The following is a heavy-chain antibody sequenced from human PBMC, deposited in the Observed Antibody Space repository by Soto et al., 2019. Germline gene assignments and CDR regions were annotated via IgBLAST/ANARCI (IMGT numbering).Heavy chain of an antibody. CDR1: GGSITSSNW. CDR2: IYHSGST. Sequence: QVQLQESGPGLVKPSETLSLTCAVSGGSITSSNWWSWVRQPPGKGLEWIGEIYHSGSTNYNPSLKSRVTISVDKSKNRFSLKVNSVSAADTAMYYCARRHSSTSWFDPWGQGTLVIVSS. CDR3: ARRHSSTSWFDP. J-gene: IGHJ5*02. D-gene: IGHD2-2*01. V-gene: IGHV4-4*02.